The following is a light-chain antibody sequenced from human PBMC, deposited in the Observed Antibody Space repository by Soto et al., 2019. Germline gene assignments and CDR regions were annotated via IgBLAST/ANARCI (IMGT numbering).Light chain of an antibody. CDR1: NIESKS. Sequence: SYELTQPPSVSLAPGQTARITCGGNNIESKSVHWYQQKPGQAPVLVVYDDSDRPSGIPERFSGSSSGNTATLTISRVEAVDEADYFCQVWDTTTTHRVFGGGTKLTVL. CDR3: QVWDTTTTHRV. V-gene: IGLV3-21*02. J-gene: IGLJ2*01. CDR2: DDS.